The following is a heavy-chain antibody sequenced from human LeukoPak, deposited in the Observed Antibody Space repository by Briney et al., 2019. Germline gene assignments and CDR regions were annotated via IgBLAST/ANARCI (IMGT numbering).Heavy chain of an antibody. CDR2: MNPNRGNT. Sequence: ASENLSCNASGYTFTSYNIYWGRHATGQGLEWMWWMNPNRGNTGYAQKFQGRVTMTRNTSISTAYMELSSLRSEDTAVYYCARGRYYYDGSGLNWFDPWGQGTMVAVSS. CDR1: GYTFTSYN. J-gene: IGHJ5*02. CDR3: ARGRYYYDGSGLNWFDP. D-gene: IGHD3-22*01. V-gene: IGHV1-8*01.